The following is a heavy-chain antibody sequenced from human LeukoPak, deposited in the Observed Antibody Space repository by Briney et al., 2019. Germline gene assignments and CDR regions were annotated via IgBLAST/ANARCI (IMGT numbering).Heavy chain of an antibody. CDR3: ASLGSSSITAFDI. CDR1: GFTVSSNY. V-gene: IGHV3-53*01. J-gene: IGHJ3*02. D-gene: IGHD3-3*02. CDR2: IYSGGST. Sequence: GGSLRLSCAASGFTVSSNYMSWVRQAPGKGLEWVSVIYSGGSTYYADSVKGRFTISRDNSKNALYLQMNSLRAEDTAVYYCASLGSSSITAFDIWGQGTMVTVSS.